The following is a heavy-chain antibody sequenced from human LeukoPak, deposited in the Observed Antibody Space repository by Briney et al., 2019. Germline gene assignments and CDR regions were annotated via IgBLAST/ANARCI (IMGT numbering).Heavy chain of an antibody. CDR3: ARDGRGYSSGWWRY. Sequence: PSETLSLTCAVYGGSFSGYYWGWIRQPPGKGLEWIGSIYYNGHTYSNPSLESRVTMSVDTSNNQFSLKLSSVTAADTAVYYCARDGRGYSSGWWRYWGQGTLVTVSS. V-gene: IGHV4-34*01. CDR1: GGSFSGYY. D-gene: IGHD6-19*01. CDR2: IYYNGHT. J-gene: IGHJ4*02.